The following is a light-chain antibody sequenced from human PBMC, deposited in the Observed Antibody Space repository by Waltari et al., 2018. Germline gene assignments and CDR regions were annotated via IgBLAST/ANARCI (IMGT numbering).Light chain of an antibody. CDR3: ASYTSTPTLVV. Sequence: HSALTQPASVSGSPGQSITITCTGTTSDTLSYDYVAWYQQHPDKVPKRLIYDVESRPSGVSNRFSGSKSGNTASLTISGLQAEDEADYYCASYTSTPTLVVFGGGTKVTVL. V-gene: IGLV2-14*03. CDR2: DVE. CDR1: TSDTLSYDY. J-gene: IGLJ2*01.